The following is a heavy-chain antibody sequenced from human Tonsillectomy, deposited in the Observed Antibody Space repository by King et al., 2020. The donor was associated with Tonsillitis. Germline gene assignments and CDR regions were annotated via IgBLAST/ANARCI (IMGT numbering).Heavy chain of an antibody. CDR1: GVTFSNYW. CDR3: ASDPIGDIVLTNY. D-gene: IGHD5-12*01. Sequence: VQLVESGGGLVQPGGSLRLSCAASGVTFSNYWMQWVRQAPGKGLVWVSRVNADGSSTSYVDSVKGRFTISRDNAKNTLYLQMNSLRAEDTAVYYCASDPIGDIVLTNYWGQGTLVTVSS. CDR2: VNADGSST. V-gene: IGHV3-74*01. J-gene: IGHJ4*02.